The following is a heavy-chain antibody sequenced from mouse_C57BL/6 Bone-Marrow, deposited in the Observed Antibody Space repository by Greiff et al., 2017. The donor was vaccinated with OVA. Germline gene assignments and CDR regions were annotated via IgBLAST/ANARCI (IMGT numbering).Heavy chain of an antibody. J-gene: IGHJ4*01. CDR1: GYTFTSYW. V-gene: IGHV1-64*01. Sequence: QVQLQQPGAELVKPGASVKLSCKASGYTFTSYWMHWVKQRPGQGLEWIGMIHPNSGSTNYNEKFKSKATLTVDKSSSTAYMQLSSLTSEDSAVYYCARWSYHGSVMDYWGQGTSVTVSS. D-gene: IGHD1-1*01. CDR3: ARWSYHGSVMDY. CDR2: IHPNSGST.